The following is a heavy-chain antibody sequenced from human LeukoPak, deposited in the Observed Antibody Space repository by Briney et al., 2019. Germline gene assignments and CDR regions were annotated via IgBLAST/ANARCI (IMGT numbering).Heavy chain of an antibody. CDR3: AKDNYYGSGSRYMDV. D-gene: IGHD3-10*01. V-gene: IGHV3-23*01. CDR2: VSGSGSLT. CDR1: GFTFSNYG. J-gene: IGHJ6*03. Sequence: GGSLRLSCAASGFTFSNYGMSWFRQAPGKGLEWVSTVSGSGSLTYYADSVKGRFTISRDNSKNTLHLQMNSLRAEDTAVYYCAKDNYYGSGSRYMDVWGKGTTVTISS.